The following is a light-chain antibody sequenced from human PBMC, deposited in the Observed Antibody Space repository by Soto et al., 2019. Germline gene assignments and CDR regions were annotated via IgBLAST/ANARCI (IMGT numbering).Light chain of an antibody. CDR1: SSDVGGYNY. J-gene: IGLJ1*01. CDR3: SSYAGSNIL. Sequence: LTQPPSASGSPGQSVTISCTGTSSDVGGYNYVSWYQQHPGKAPKLMIYEVNKRPSGVPDRFSASKSGNTASLTVSGLQAEDEADYYCSSYAGSNILFGTGTKVTVL. CDR2: EVN. V-gene: IGLV2-8*01.